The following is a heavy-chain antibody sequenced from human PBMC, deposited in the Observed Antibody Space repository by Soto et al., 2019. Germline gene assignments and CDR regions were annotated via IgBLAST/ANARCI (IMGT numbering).Heavy chain of an antibody. Sequence: EVQLVESGGGLVKPGGSLRLSCTASGFDFNTYSMNWVRQAPGKGLECVSSINEDSTYIYYADSLRGRITISRDNAKDSFFLQMNSLRPDDTAVYYWVRDLGLYFRSGYMDLWGDGATVTVSS. V-gene: IGHV3-21*02. CDR1: GFDFNTYS. CDR2: INEDSTYI. CDR3: VRDLGLYFRSGYMDL. D-gene: IGHD3-10*02. J-gene: IGHJ6*03.